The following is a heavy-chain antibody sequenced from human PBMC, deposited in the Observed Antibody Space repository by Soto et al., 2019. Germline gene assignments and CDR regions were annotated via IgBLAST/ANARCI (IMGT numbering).Heavy chain of an antibody. V-gene: IGHV4-61*01. CDR3: ARMNYYDTSGYPFDY. CDR2: IHYSGTT. CDR1: GGSVNIGTYY. Sequence: SETLSLTCTVPGGSVNIGTYYWSWIRQPPGKGLEWIGFIHYSGTTNYNPSLKSRVTMSADTSKNQFSLKLNSVTAADTAVYYCARMNYYDTSGYPFDYWGQGMMVTVSS. D-gene: IGHD3-22*01. J-gene: IGHJ4*02.